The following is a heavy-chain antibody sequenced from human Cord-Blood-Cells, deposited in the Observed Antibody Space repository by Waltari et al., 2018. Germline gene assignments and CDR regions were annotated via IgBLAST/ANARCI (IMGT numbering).Heavy chain of an antibody. D-gene: IGHD3-10*01. V-gene: IGHV5-51*01. CDR2: IYPGDSDT. Sequence: EVQLVQSGAEVKKPGESLKLSCKGSGYRFTSYLIGWVRQMPGKGLEGMGIIYPGDSDTRYSPSFQGQVTISADKSISTAYLQWSSLKASDTAMYYCARRFRGSGSYWYFDLWGRGTLVTVSS. CDR1: GYRFTSYL. CDR3: ARRFRGSGSYWYFDL. J-gene: IGHJ2*01.